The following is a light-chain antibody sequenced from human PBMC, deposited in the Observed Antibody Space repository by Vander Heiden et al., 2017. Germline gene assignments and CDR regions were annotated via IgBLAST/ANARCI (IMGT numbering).Light chain of an antibody. V-gene: IGKV3-15*01. J-gene: IGKJ4*01. Sequence: EIVMTQSPATLSVSPGERATLSCRASQSVSSNLAWYQQKPGQAPRLLIYGASTRATNIPARFSGSGSGTEFTLTISSLQSEDFAVYYCQQYNNWPPLTFGGGTKVDIK. CDR2: GAS. CDR3: QQYNNWPPLT. CDR1: QSVSSN.